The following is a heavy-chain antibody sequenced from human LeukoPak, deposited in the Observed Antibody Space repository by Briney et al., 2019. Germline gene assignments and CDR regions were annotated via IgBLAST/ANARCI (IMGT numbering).Heavy chain of an antibody. V-gene: IGHV4-4*07. Sequence: SETLSLTCTVSGGSISSYYWSWIRQPAGKGLEWIGRIYSSGGTNYNPSLKSRVTMSVDTSNKQSSLNLSSVTAADTAVYYCAKITRYGFVDYWGQGTLVTVSS. CDR2: IYSSGGT. J-gene: IGHJ4*01. CDR1: GGSISSYY. CDR3: AKITRYGFVDY. D-gene: IGHD5-18*01.